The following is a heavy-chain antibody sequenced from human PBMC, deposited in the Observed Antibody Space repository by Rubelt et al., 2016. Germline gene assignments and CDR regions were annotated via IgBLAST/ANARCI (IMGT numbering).Heavy chain of an antibody. CDR1: GFSFSKEG. CDR3: ARDGYSYGLDY. Sequence: EVQLVESGGGLIQPGGSLRLSCEASGFSFSKEGMSWVRQAPGKGLEWVSTIPGSGGSTHYADSVKGRFTISSDNSKNTLYLQMNSLRAEDTAVYYCARDGYSYGLDYWGQGTLVTVSS. J-gene: IGHJ4*02. V-gene: IGHV3-23*04. D-gene: IGHD5-18*01. CDR2: IPGSGGST.